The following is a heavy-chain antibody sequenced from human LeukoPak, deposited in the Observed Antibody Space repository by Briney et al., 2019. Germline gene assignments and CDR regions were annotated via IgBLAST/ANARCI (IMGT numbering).Heavy chain of an antibody. CDR3: ARAFVPAASGRVLYYYYGMDV. CDR1: GFTFSSYG. Sequence: GGSLRLSCAASGFTFSSYGMHWVRQAPGKGLEWVAVIWYDGSNRYYADSVKGRFTISRDNSKNTLYLQMNSLRAEDTAVYYCARAFVPAASGRVLYYYYGMDVWGQGTTVTVSS. V-gene: IGHV3-33*01. J-gene: IGHJ6*02. CDR2: IWYDGSNR. D-gene: IGHD2-2*01.